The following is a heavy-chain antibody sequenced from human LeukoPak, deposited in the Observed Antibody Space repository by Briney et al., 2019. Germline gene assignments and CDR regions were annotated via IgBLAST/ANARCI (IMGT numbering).Heavy chain of an antibody. V-gene: IGHV3-21*01. J-gene: IGHJ4*02. CDR1: GFTFSSYS. CDR2: ISSSSSYI. CDR3: ARDTHPPYYFDY. Sequence: GGSLRLSCAASGFTFSSYSMNWVRQAPGKGLEWVSSISSSSSYIYYADSVKGRFTISRDNAKNSLYLQMNGLRAEDTAVYYCARDTHPPYYFDYWGQGTLVTVSS.